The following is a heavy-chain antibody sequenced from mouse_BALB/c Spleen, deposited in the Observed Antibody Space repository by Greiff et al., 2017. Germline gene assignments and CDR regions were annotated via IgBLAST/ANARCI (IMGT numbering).Heavy chain of an antibody. CDR3: AREWRYGQRSYYYAMDY. CDR2: IYPYNGGT. CDR1: GYTFTDYN. V-gene: IGHV1S29*02. J-gene: IGHJ4*01. Sequence: EVKLVESGPELVKPGASVKISCKASGYTFTDYNMHWVKQSPGKSLEWIGYIYPYNGGTGYNQKFKSKATLTVDNSSSTAYMELRSLTSEDSAVYYCAREWRYGQRSYYYAMDYWGQGTSVTVSA. D-gene: IGHD2-14*01.